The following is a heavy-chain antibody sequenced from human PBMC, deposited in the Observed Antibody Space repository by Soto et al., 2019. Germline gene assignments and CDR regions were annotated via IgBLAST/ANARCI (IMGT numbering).Heavy chain of an antibody. CDR3: ARVVGALGHWFDP. CDR1: GYSFTSFG. J-gene: IGHJ5*02. CDR2: VSAYNGNT. Sequence: ASVKVSCKASGYSFTSFGISWVRQAPGPGLEWMGWVSAYNGNTNYAQKLQGRVTMTTDTSTSTAYMELRSLRSDDTAVYYCARVVGALGHWFDPWGQGTLVTVSS. V-gene: IGHV1-18*01. D-gene: IGHD1-26*01.